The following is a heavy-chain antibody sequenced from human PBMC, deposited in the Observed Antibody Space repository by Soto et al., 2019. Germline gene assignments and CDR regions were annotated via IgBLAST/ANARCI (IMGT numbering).Heavy chain of an antibody. CDR2: IYYSGST. J-gene: IGHJ6*02. CDR1: GGSISSSSYF. Sequence: SETLCLTCTVSGGSISSSSYFWGWIRQPPGKGLEWIGSIYYSGSTYYNPSLKSRVTISVDTSKNQFSLRLSSVTAADTAVYYCARHGPPGSSGWYEEANYYYGLDVWGQGTTVTVSS. CDR3: ARHGPPGSSGWYEEANYYYGLDV. V-gene: IGHV4-39*01. D-gene: IGHD6-19*01.